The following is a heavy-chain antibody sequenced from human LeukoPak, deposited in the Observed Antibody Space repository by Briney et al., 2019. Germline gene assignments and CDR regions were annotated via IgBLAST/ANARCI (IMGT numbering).Heavy chain of an antibody. Sequence: GGSLRLSCAVSGFTLSGFWMSWSRQAPGKGLEWVASINSDGSEGYYADVVKGRFTISRDNAKNSLYLQINSLRAEDTAVYYCARSSYSSSSSVWGQGTMVTVSS. V-gene: IGHV3-7*03. J-gene: IGHJ3*01. CDR2: INSDGSEG. CDR3: ARSSYSSSSSV. CDR1: GFTLSGFW. D-gene: IGHD6-6*01.